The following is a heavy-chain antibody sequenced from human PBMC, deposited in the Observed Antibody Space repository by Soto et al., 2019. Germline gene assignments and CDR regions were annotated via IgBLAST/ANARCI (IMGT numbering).Heavy chain of an antibody. Sequence: GESLKISCKGSGYSFTSYWIGWVRQMPGKGLEWMGIIYPGDSDTRYSPSFQGQVTISADKSISTAYLQWSSLKASDTAMYYCARLDFAYAGDSLYGMDVWGQGTTVTVSS. V-gene: IGHV5-51*01. CDR3: ARLDFAYAGDSLYGMDV. CDR2: IYPGDSDT. CDR1: GYSFTSYW. J-gene: IGHJ6*02. D-gene: IGHD2-2*01.